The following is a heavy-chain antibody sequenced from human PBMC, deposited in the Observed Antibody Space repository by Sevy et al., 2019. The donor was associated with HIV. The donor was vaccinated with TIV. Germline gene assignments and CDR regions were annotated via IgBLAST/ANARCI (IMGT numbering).Heavy chain of an antibody. CDR3: AGEGCTKPHDY. CDR1: GFTFSKYS. J-gene: IGHJ4*02. D-gene: IGHD2-8*01. Sequence: GGSLRLSCAASGFTFSKYSMSWVRQPPGKGLEWVSNLSFGCGEINYADSVKGRFTISRDNSKSSVYLQMNNLRPEDTAVYYFAGEGCTKPHDYWGQGTLVTVSS. CDR2: LSFGCGEI. V-gene: IGHV3-23*01.